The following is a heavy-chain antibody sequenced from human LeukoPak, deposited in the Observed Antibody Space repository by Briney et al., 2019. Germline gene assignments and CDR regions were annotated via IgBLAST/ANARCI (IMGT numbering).Heavy chain of an antibody. CDR3: ASSPGGVIANTPRY. V-gene: IGHV4-34*01. J-gene: IGHJ4*02. CDR2: INHSGST. CDR1: GGSFSGYY. D-gene: IGHD3-16*02. Sequence: KPSETLSLTCAVYGGSFSGYYWSWIRQPPGKGLEWIGEINHSGSTNYNPSLKSRVTISVDTSKNQFSLKLSSVTAADTAVYYCASSPGGVIANTPRYWGQGTLVTVPS.